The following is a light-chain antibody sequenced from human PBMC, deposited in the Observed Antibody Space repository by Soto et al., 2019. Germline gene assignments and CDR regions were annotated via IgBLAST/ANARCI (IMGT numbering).Light chain of an antibody. CDR2: DVS. Sequence: QSVLTQPRSVSGSPGQSVTISCTGTSSDVAIYNYISWYQQHPGEAPKLMIHDVSERPSGVPDRLSGSKSGNTASLTISGLQAEDEADYCCCSYAGSYTFARNVFGTGTKVTVL. CDR1: SSDVAIYNY. CDR3: CSYAGSYTFARNV. J-gene: IGLJ1*01. V-gene: IGLV2-11*01.